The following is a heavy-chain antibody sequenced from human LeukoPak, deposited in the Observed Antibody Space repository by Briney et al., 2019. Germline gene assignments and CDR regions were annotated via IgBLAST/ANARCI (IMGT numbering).Heavy chain of an antibody. CDR2: ISYDGSNK. D-gene: IGHD2-15*01. CDR1: GFTFSSYA. V-gene: IGHV3-30*04. Sequence: GRSLRLSCAASGFTFSSYAMHWVRQAPGKGLEWVAVISYDGSNKYYADSVKGRFTISRDNSKNTLYLQMNSLRAEDTAVYYCAKEGDCSGGSCYGGLDPWGQGTLVTVSS. CDR3: AKEGDCSGGSCYGGLDP. J-gene: IGHJ5*02.